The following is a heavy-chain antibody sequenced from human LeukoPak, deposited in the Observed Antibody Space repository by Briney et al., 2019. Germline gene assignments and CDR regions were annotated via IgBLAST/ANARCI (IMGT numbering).Heavy chain of an antibody. V-gene: IGHV4-59*01. D-gene: IGHD2-15*01. J-gene: IGHJ4*02. CDR2: FYHSGST. CDR1: GGSISSYY. CDR3: ARVSCSGSNCYFDY. Sequence: SETLSLTCTVSGGSISSYYWSWIRQPPGKGLEWIGYFYHSGSTNYNPSLKSRVAQSVDTSKSQFSLKLRSVTAADTAVYYCARVSCSGSNCYFDYWGQGTLVTVSS.